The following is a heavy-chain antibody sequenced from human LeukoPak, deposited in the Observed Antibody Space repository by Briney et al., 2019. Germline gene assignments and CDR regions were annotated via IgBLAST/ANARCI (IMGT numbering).Heavy chain of an antibody. Sequence: SETLSLTCTVSGYSISSGYYWGWIRQPPGKGLEWIGSIYHSGSTYYNPSLKSRVTISVDTSKNQFSLKLSSVTAADTAVYYCARLNSNYYFDYWGQGTLVTVSS. CDR3: ARLNSNYYFDY. D-gene: IGHD1-1*01. J-gene: IGHJ4*02. CDR2: IYHSGST. CDR1: GYSISSGYY. V-gene: IGHV4-38-2*02.